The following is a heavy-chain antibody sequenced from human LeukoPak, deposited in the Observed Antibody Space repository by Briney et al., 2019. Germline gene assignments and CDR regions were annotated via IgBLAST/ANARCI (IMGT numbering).Heavy chain of an antibody. CDR2: ISSSSSYI. CDR3: ARPPTNNYYYYYYMDV. D-gene: IGHD1-1*01. Sequence: PGGSLRLSCAASGFTFSSYSMNWVRQAPGKGLEWVSSISSSSSYIYYADSVKGRFSISRDNAKNSLYLQMNSLRAEDTAVYYCARPPTNNYYYYYYMDVWGKGTTVTVSS. V-gene: IGHV3-21*01. J-gene: IGHJ6*03. CDR1: GFTFSSYS.